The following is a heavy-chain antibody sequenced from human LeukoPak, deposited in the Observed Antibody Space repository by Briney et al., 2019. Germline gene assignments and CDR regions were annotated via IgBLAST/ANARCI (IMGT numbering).Heavy chain of an antibody. CDR1: GGSFSGYY. CDR3: ARGLAGYCSSTSCYGGRRFDP. J-gene: IGHJ5*02. Sequence: SETLSLTCAVYGGSFSGYYWSWIRQPPGKGLEWIGEINHSGSTNYNPSLKSRVTISVDTSKNQFSLKLSSVTAADTAVYYCARGLAGYCSSTSCYGGRRFDPWDQGTLVTVSS. D-gene: IGHD2-2*01. V-gene: IGHV4-34*01. CDR2: INHSGST.